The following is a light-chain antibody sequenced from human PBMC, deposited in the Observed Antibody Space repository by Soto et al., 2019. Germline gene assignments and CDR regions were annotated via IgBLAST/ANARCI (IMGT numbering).Light chain of an antibody. V-gene: IGKV3-20*01. J-gene: IGKJ3*01. CDR2: GVS. Sequence: EIVLTQSPGTLSLSPGDSATLSCRASQSVSSSSLAWYQQKPGQAPRLLFFGVSNRAAGVPDRFGGSGSGTDFTLTISRLEPEDFAVYYCQQYGSSPFTFGPGTKVDIK. CDR1: QSVSSSS. CDR3: QQYGSSPFT.